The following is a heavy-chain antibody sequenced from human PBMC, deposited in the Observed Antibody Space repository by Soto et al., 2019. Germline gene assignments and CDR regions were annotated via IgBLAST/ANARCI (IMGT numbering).Heavy chain of an antibody. J-gene: IGHJ6*02. CDR1: GGSISIFY. V-gene: IGHV4-59*01. CDR3: ARVRNGLDV. CDR2: IYYSGST. Sequence: QVKLQESGPGLVKPSETLSLTCTVSGGSISIFYWSWIRQPPGKGLEWIGHIYYSGSTNYNPSLKRRVTISLDTSKNQFSLKLNSVTAADTAVYYCARVRNGLDVWGQGTTVTVAS.